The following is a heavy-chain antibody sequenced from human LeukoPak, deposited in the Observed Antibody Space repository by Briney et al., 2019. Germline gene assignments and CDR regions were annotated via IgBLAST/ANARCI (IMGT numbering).Heavy chain of an antibody. J-gene: IGHJ3*02. CDR2: INPNRGGT. D-gene: IGHD6-19*01. CDR1: GYTFTCYY. V-gene: IGHV1-2*02. CDR3: ARDLGHSSGWYGGAFDI. Sequence: ASVKVSCKASGYTFTCYYMHWVRQAPGQGLEWMGWINPNRGGTNYAQKFQGRVTMTRDTSTSTAYMELSRLRSDDTAVYYCARDLGHSSGWYGGAFDIWGQGTMVTVSS.